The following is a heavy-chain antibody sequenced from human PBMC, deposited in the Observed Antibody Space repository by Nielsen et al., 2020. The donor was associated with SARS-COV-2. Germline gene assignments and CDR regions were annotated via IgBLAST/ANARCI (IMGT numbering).Heavy chain of an antibody. Sequence: GESLKISCAASGFSLSNAWMNWVRQAPGKGLEWVGRSKTKTGAGTTDYAALVKGRFTISRDDSKNTLYLQMNSLQSEDTAVYYCTTNLSRYWGQGTRVTVSS. D-gene: IGHD2/OR15-2a*01. J-gene: IGHJ4*02. CDR3: TTNLSRY. CDR2: SKTKTGAGTT. CDR1: GFSLSNAW. V-gene: IGHV3-15*05.